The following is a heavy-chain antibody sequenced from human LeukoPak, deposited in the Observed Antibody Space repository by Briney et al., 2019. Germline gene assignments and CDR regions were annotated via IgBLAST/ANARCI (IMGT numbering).Heavy chain of an antibody. V-gene: IGHV4-4*02. J-gene: IGHJ1*01. CDR3: ARDSETASYGDYSD. CDR1: GGSVSSANW. D-gene: IGHD4-17*01. CDR2: IYHNGNT. Sequence: SETLSLTCAVSGGSVSSANWWSWVRQPPGKGLEWIGEIYHNGNTNYNPSLRSRVTMSVDKSKNQLSLELRSVTAADTAVYYCARDSETASYGDYSDWGQGTLVTVSS.